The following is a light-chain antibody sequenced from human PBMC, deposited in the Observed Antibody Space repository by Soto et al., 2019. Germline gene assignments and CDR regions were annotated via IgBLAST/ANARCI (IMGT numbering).Light chain of an antibody. Sequence: PGERATLSCRASQSVSSSYLAWYQQKPGQAPRLLIYGASSRATGIPDRLSGSGSGTEFVLTIDSLQSEDFAVYYCHQYNDWPSITFGQGTRLEI. CDR1: QSVSSSY. CDR2: GAS. V-gene: IGKV3D-15*01. CDR3: HQYNDWPSIT. J-gene: IGKJ5*01.